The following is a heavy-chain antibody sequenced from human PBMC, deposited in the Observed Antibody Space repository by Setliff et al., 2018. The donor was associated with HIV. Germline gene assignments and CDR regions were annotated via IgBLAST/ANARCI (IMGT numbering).Heavy chain of an antibody. D-gene: IGHD2-2*02. CDR2: IDPVDSQT. V-gene: IGHV5-10-1*01. Sequence: PGESLTISCKGSGYNFLNYWISWVRQVPGKGLEWMGRIDPVDSQTTYTPSFQGHVAFSVDKSISTAYLQWRSLKASDTAMYYCASGFCNTPSCYIGVLDHWGLGTLVTV. CDR3: ASGFCNTPSCYIGVLDH. CDR1: GYNFLNYW. J-gene: IGHJ4*02.